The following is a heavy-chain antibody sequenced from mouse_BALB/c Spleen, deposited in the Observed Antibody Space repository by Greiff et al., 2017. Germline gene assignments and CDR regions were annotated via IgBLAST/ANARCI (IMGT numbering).Heavy chain of an antibody. Sequence: EVQLQQSGGGLVKPGGSLKLSCAASGFTFSSYAMSWVRQSPEKRLEWVAEISSGGSYTYYPDTVTGRFTISRDNAKNTLYLEMSSLRSEDTAMYYCARGDYGSSSWFAYWGQGTLVTVSA. J-gene: IGHJ3*01. V-gene: IGHV5-9-4*01. CDR2: ISSGGSYT. D-gene: IGHD1-1*01. CDR1: GFTFSSYA. CDR3: ARGDYGSSSWFAY.